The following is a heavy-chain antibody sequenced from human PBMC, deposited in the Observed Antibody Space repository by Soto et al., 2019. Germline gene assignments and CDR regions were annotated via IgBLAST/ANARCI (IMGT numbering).Heavy chain of an antibody. D-gene: IGHD2-21*01. Sequence: SGGSLRLSCAVSGFTLSNYGMSWVRQAPGKGLEWVAVISSDGGTAHYADSVRGRFTVSRDNSKNTIYLQMNSLRTEDTALYYCAKEMVVNPFDHWGQGTLVTVSS. J-gene: IGHJ4*02. CDR1: GFTLSNYG. V-gene: IGHV3-30*18. CDR2: ISSDGGTA. CDR3: AKEMVVNPFDH.